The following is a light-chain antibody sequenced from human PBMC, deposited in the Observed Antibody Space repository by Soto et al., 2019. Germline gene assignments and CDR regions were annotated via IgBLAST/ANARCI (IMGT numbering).Light chain of an antibody. CDR1: QSFSSSY. CDR3: QQYGSSPGT. Sequence: EIVLTQSPGTLSLSPGERATLSCRASQSFSSSYLAWYQQKPGQAPRLLIYGASSRATGIPDRFSGSGSGTDFTLTISRLEPEDFAVYYCQQYGSSPGTFGQGTKVDIX. V-gene: IGKV3-20*01. CDR2: GAS. J-gene: IGKJ1*01.